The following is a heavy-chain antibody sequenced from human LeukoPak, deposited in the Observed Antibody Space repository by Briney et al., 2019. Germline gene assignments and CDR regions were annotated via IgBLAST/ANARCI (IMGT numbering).Heavy chain of an antibody. CDR1: GFTFSSYG. V-gene: IGHV3-7*01. Sequence: GGSLRLSCSALGFTFSSYGMNWVRQAPGKGLEWVANINQGGSEKYYVDSVKGRFTISRDNAKNSLYQEMNSLRAEDTAVYYCLRENHDSGWSFDYWGQGTLVTVSS. CDR3: LRENHDSGWSFDY. D-gene: IGHD3-22*01. J-gene: IGHJ4*02. CDR2: INQGGSEK.